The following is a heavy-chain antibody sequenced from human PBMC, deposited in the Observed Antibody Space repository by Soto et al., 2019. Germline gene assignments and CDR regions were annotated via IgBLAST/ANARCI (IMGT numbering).Heavy chain of an antibody. Sequence: QVQLVQSGAEVKKPGSSVTVSCKTSGGTFSKDAINWVRQAPGQGLEWMGLIIPVFGSPIYAQKFQGRIRVSADVSTSTAFMDLSSLRSEDTVVYYCTRVLRYSFESVKTRFYAMDVGGQGTTVSVSS. CDR1: GGTFSKDA. CDR2: IIPVFGSP. J-gene: IGHJ6*02. D-gene: IGHD3-9*01. V-gene: IGHV1-69*01. CDR3: TRVLRYSFESVKTRFYAMDV.